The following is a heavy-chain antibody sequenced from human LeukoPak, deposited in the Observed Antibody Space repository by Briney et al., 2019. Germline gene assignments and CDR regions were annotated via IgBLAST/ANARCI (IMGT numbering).Heavy chain of an antibody. Sequence: GGSLSLSCAASGFTFSSYEMNWVRQAPGEGLEWVSYISSSGSNIYYADSVKGRFTISRDNAKNSLYLQMNSLRAEDTAVYYCASWTETTMDPFDYWGQGTLVTVSS. CDR1: GFTFSSYE. CDR3: ASWTETTMDPFDY. CDR2: ISSSGSNI. D-gene: IGHD3-10*01. V-gene: IGHV3-48*03. J-gene: IGHJ4*02.